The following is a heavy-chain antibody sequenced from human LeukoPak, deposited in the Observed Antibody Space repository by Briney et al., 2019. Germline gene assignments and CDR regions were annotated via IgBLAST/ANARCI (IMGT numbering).Heavy chain of an antibody. CDR2: IYHSGST. J-gene: IGHJ4*02. Sequence: SETLSLTCAVSGGSISSSNWWSGVRQPPGKGLEWIGEIYHSGSTYYNPSLKSRVTISVDRSKNQFSLKLSSVTAADTAVYYCARVGHYYDSSGYYIGSNFDYWGQGTLVTVSS. V-gene: IGHV4-4*02. D-gene: IGHD3-22*01. CDR1: GGSISSSNW. CDR3: ARVGHYYDSSGYYIGSNFDY.